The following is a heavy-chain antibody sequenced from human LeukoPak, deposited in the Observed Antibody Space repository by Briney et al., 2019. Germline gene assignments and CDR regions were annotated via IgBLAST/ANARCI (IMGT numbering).Heavy chain of an antibody. Sequence: ASVKVSCKASGYTFTGYYMHWVRQAPGQGLEWMGWINPNSGGTNYAQKFRGRVTMTRDTSISTAYMELSRLRSDDTAVYYCARGARYSGSYSWFDPWGQGTLVTVSS. J-gene: IGHJ5*02. V-gene: IGHV1-2*02. CDR2: INPNSGGT. CDR3: ARGARYSGSYSWFDP. CDR1: GYTFTGYY. D-gene: IGHD1-26*01.